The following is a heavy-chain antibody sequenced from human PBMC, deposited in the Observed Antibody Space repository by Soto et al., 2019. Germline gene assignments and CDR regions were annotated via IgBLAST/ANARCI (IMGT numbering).Heavy chain of an antibody. Sequence: GASVKVSCKASGYTFTGHFMQWVRQAPGQGLEWMGWINPNSGVTNYAQKFQGRITLTRDTSITTAYLELSSLRSDDTAVYFCARDRSLVGEYYFDYWGQGTLVTVSS. V-gene: IGHV1-2*02. CDR2: INPNSGVT. CDR1: GYTFTGHF. D-gene: IGHD3-9*01. J-gene: IGHJ4*02. CDR3: ARDRSLVGEYYFDY.